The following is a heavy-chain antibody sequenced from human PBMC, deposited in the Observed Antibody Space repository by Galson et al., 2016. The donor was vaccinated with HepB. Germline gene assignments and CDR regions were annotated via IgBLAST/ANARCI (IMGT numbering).Heavy chain of an antibody. J-gene: IGHJ6*02. Sequence: SLRLSCAASGFTFDDYAIHWVRQAPGKGLEWVSGISWDSGDIGYADSAKGRFTISRDNAKNSLSLQMDSLRAEDSALYYCAKDNEPGPKLGMAGLDVWGQGTTVTVSS. D-gene: IGHD1-14*01. CDR3: AKDNEPGPKLGMAGLDV. V-gene: IGHV3-9*01. CDR1: GFTFDDYA. CDR2: ISWDSGDI.